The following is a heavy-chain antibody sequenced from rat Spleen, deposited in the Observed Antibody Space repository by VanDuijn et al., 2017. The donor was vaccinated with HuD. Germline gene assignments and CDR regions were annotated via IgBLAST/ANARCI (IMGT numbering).Heavy chain of an antibody. Sequence: EVKLVESGGGLVQPGRSLKLSCAASGFNDYWMGWVRQAPGKGLEWIGEINKDSSTIKYTPSLRDKFTISRDNAQNTLYLQMSKLGSEDTAIYYCAREPNWAYFDYWGQGVMVTVSS. J-gene: IGHJ2*01. V-gene: IGHV4-2*01. CDR3: AREPNWAYFDY. D-gene: IGHD5-1*01. CDR1: GFNDYW. CDR2: INKDSSTI.